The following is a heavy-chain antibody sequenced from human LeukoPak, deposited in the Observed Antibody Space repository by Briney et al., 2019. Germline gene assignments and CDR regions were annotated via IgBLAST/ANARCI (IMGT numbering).Heavy chain of an antibody. CDR1: GYTFTSYG. J-gene: IGHJ4*02. Sequence: ASVKVSCKASGYTFTSYGINWVRQATGQGLEWMGWMNPNSGNTGSAQRFQGRVTMTRNTSISTAYMELSSLRSEDTAVYYCARALRVGRYSADYWGQGTLVTVSS. D-gene: IGHD2-15*01. CDR2: MNPNSGNT. CDR3: ARALRVGRYSADY. V-gene: IGHV1-8*02.